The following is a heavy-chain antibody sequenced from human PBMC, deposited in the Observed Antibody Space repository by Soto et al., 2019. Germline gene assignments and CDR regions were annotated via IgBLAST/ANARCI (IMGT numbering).Heavy chain of an antibody. CDR2: IKSKTDGGTT. CDR1: GFTFINAW. J-gene: IGHJ6*02. Sequence: SLRLSCAASGFTFINAWMNRVRQAPGKGLEWVGRIKSKTDGGTTDYAAPVKGRFTISRDNSKNTLYLQMNSLKAEDTAVYYCAKDDRGGPVDIVVVVAATDYYYGMDVWGQGTTVTVSS. CDR3: AKDDRGGPVDIVVVVAATDYYYGMDV. V-gene: IGHV3-15*07. D-gene: IGHD2-15*01.